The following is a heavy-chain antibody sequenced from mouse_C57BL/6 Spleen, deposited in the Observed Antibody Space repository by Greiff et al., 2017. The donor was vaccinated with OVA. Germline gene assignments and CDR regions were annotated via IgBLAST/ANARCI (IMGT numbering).Heavy chain of an antibody. D-gene: IGHD3-2*01. J-gene: IGHJ4*01. Sequence: VQLQQSGAELVRPGASVTLSCKASGYTFTDYELHWVKQTPVHGLEWIGAIDPETGGTAYNQKFKGKAILTADKSSSTAYMELRSLTSEGSAVYYCTRQLLREGWGKGITVTAAS. V-gene: IGHV1-15*01. CDR1: GYTFTDYE. CDR2: IDPETGGT. CDR3: TRQLLREG.